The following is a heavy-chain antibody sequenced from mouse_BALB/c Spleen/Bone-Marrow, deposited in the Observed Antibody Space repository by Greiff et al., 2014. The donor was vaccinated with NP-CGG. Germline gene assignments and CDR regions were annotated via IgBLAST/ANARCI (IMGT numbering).Heavy chain of an antibody. CDR3: ARDGDYRYAWFAF. J-gene: IGHJ3*01. CDR2: ISDGGNYT. V-gene: IGHV5-4*02. CDR1: GFTFSDYF. Sequence: VQLKEAGGALVKPGGSLKLSCAASGFTFSDYFMYLVRQTPEKRLEWVATISDGGNYTCYPDSVKGRFTISRDNAKNNLHLQMNSLKSEDTAKYFCARDGDYRYAWFAFWGQGTLVTVSA. D-gene: IGHD2-14*01.